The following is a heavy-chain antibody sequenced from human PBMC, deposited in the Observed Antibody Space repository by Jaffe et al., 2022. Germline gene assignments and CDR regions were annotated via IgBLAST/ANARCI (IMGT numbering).Heavy chain of an antibody. Sequence: QVQLQQWGAGLLKPSETLSLTCAVYGGSFSGYYWSWIRQPPGKGLEWIGEINHSGSTNYNPSLKSRVTISVDTSKNQFSLKLSSVTAADTAVYYCARFNSRVAAIDYWGQGTLVTVSS. J-gene: IGHJ4*02. CDR1: GGSFSGYY. CDR2: INHSGST. CDR3: ARFNSRVAAIDY. D-gene: IGHD2-15*01. V-gene: IGHV4-34*01.